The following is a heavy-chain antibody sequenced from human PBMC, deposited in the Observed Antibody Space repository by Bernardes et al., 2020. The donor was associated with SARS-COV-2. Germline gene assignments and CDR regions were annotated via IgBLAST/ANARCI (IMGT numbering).Heavy chain of an antibody. J-gene: IGHJ4*02. Sequence: GGSLRLSCAASGFTFSNYGMHWVRQAPGKGLEWVAIIWYDGSNKYYADSVKGRFTISRDNSKNTLYLQMNSLRAEDTAVYYCARESLNYYYFDYWGQGTLVTVSS. CDR1: GFTFSNYG. D-gene: IGHD1-7*01. CDR2: IWYDGSNK. CDR3: ARESLNYYYFDY. V-gene: IGHV3-33*01.